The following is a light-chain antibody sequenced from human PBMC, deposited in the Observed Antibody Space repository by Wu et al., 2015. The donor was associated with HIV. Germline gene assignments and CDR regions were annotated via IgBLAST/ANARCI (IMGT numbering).Light chain of an antibody. Sequence: EIVLTQSPATLSLSPGERATLSCRASQSVSSYLAWYQQKPGQAPRLLIYDASNRATGIPARFSGSGSGTDFTLTISSLEPEDFAVYYCQQHNMSPPGFIFGPGTKVEIK. CDR1: QSVSSY. J-gene: IGKJ3*01. V-gene: IGKV3-11*01. CDR2: DAS. CDR3: QQHNMSPPGFI.